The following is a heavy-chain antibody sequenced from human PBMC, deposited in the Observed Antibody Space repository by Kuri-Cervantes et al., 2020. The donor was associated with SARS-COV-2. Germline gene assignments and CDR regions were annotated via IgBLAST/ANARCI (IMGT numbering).Heavy chain of an antibody. CDR3: ARDRSRITIFGVVTRYGMDV. Sequence: GESLKISCAASGFTFSSYAMHWVRQAPGKGLEWVAVISYDGSNKYYADSVKGRFTISRDNAKNSLYLQMNSLRAEDTAVYYCARDRSRITIFGVVTRYGMDVWGQGTTV. CDR2: ISYDGSNK. CDR1: GFTFSSYA. V-gene: IGHV3-30-3*01. D-gene: IGHD3-3*01. J-gene: IGHJ6*01.